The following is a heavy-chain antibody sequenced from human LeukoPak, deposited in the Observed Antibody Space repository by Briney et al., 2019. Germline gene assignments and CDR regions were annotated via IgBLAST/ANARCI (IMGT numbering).Heavy chain of an antibody. CDR2: TYPGDSDT. Sequence: GESLKISCMGSGYSFTSYWLGWVRQMHGKDMEWMGITYPGDSDTRYCPSFQGQVTISADKSISTAYLQWSSLKASDTAMYYCARRNGDHYYYGMDVWGQGTTVTVSS. CDR1: GYSFTSYW. D-gene: IGHD2-8*01. CDR3: ARRNGDHYYYGMDV. J-gene: IGHJ6*02. V-gene: IGHV5-51*01.